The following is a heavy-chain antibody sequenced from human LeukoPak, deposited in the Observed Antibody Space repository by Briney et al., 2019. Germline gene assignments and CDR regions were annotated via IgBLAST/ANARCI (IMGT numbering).Heavy chain of an antibody. CDR1: GCSISSGYY. D-gene: IGHD2/OR15-2a*01. V-gene: IGHV4-38-2*02. CDR2: IYHSGST. J-gene: IGHJ5*02. CDR3: AREFIVKGWFDP. Sequence: SETLSLTCAVSGCSISSGYYWGWIRQPPGKGLEWIGSIYHSGSTYYNPSLKSRVTISVDTSKNQFSLKLSSVTAADTAVYYCAREFIVKGWFDPWGQGTLVTVSS.